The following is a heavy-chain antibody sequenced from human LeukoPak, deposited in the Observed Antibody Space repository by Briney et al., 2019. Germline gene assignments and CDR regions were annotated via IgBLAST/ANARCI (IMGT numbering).Heavy chain of an antibody. Sequence: SETLSLTCTVSGGSISSGGYYWSWIRQHPGKGLEWIGYIYYSGSTYYNPSLKSRFTISVDTSKNQFSLKLSSVTAADTAVYYCARAYCSSTSCYRGGFDPWGQGTLVTVSS. CDR2: IYYSGST. CDR3: ARAYCSSTSCYRGGFDP. D-gene: IGHD2-2*02. CDR1: GGSISSGGYY. V-gene: IGHV4-31*03. J-gene: IGHJ5*02.